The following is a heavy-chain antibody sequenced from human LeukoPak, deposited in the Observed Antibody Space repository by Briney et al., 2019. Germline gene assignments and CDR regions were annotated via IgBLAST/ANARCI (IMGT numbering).Heavy chain of an antibody. D-gene: IGHD3-16*02. J-gene: IGHJ6*04. CDR3: ASASYDYVWGSYPLSV. V-gene: IGHV1-69*06. Sequence: GASVKVSCKASGGTFSSYAISWVRQAPGQGLECMGGIIPVFGTANYAQKFQGRVTITADKSTSTAYMELSSLRSVDTAVYYCASASYDYVWGSYPLSVWGKGTTVTVSS. CDR1: GGTFSSYA. CDR2: IIPVFGTA.